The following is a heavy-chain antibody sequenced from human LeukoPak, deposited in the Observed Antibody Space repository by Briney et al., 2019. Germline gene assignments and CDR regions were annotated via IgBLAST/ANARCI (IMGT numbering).Heavy chain of an antibody. D-gene: IGHD2-2*01. CDR2: MNPNSGNT. J-gene: IGHJ4*02. CDR3: ARGGVGSSGCSSTSYYDFDY. V-gene: IGHV1-8*01. Sequence: ASVKVSCKASGYTFTSYDINWVRQATGQGLEWMGWMNPNSGNTGYAQKFQGRVTMTRNTSISTAYMELSSLRSEDTAVYYCARGGVGSSGCSSTSYYDFDYWGQGTLVTVSS. CDR1: GYTFTSYD.